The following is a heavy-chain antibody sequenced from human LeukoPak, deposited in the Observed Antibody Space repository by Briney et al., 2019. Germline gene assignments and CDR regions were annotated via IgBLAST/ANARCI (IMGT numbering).Heavy chain of an antibody. CDR1: GFTFSSYA. CDR2: ISGSGGST. V-gene: IGHV3-23*01. D-gene: IGHD5-24*01. Sequence: PGGSLRLSCAASGFTFSSYAMSWVRQAPGKGLEWVSAISGSGGSTYYADSVKGRFTISRDNSKNTLYLQMNSLRAEDTVVYYCAKSRDGYNYWDYWGQGTLVTVSS. CDR3: AKSRDGYNYWDY. J-gene: IGHJ4*02.